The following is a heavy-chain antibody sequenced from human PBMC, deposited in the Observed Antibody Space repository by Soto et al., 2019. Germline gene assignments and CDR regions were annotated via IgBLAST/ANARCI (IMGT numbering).Heavy chain of an antibody. Sequence: PSVKVSCKASGGTFSSYAISWVRQAPGQGLEWMGGIIPIFGTANYAQKFQGRVTITADESTSTAYMELSSLRSEDTAVYYCARGTETIVLMVYAKYYYYYGMDVWGQGTTVTVSS. CDR1: GGTFSSYA. J-gene: IGHJ6*02. D-gene: IGHD2-8*01. CDR3: ARGTETIVLMVYAKYYYYYGMDV. CDR2: IIPIFGTA. V-gene: IGHV1-69*13.